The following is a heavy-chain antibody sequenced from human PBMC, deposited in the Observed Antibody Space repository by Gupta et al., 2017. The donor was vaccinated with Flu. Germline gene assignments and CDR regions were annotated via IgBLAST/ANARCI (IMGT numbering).Heavy chain of an antibody. CDR1: GFTFSSDD. Sequence: EVQLVESGGGLVKPGGSLRLSCAGSGFTFSSDDMNWVRQAPGKGLEWISWISNGGTTVYYADSVKGRFTISRDNAKNSVHLQMNSLRSEDTAVYYCARLRDHSSGLRYFQNWGQGTLVIVSS. CDR3: ARLRDHSSGLRYFQN. J-gene: IGHJ1*01. CDR2: ISNGGTTV. D-gene: IGHD3-22*01. V-gene: IGHV3-48*03.